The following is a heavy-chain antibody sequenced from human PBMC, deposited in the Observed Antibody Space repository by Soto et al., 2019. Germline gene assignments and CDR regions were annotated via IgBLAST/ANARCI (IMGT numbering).Heavy chain of an antibody. D-gene: IGHD2-15*01. V-gene: IGHV1-18*01. CDR2: ISAYNGNT. J-gene: IGHJ4*02. CDR1: GYTFTSYG. Sequence: ASVKVSCKASGYTFTSYGISWVRQAPGQGLEWMGWISAYNGNTNYAQKLQGRVTMTTDTSTSTAYMELRSLRSDDTAVYYCASSPGYCSGGSCKTRDDYFDYWGQGTLVTVSS. CDR3: ASSPGYCSGGSCKTRDDYFDY.